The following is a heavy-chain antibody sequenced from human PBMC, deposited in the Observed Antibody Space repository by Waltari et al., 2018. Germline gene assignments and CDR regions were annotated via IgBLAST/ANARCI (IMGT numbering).Heavy chain of an antibody. V-gene: IGHV3-23*04. CDR1: GFTFSSYA. Sequence: EVQLVESGGGLVQPGGSLRLSCAASGFTFSSYAMRWVRQAPGQGLEWVSAISGSGGSTYYADSVKGRFTISRDNPKNTLYLQMNSLRAEDTAVYYCAKWHGCSSTSCYYYGMDVWGQGTTVTVSS. CDR3: AKWHGCSSTSCYYYGMDV. D-gene: IGHD2-2*01. CDR2: ISGSGGST. J-gene: IGHJ6*02.